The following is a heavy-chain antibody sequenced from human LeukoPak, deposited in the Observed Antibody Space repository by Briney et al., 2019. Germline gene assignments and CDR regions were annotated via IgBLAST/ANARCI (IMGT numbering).Heavy chain of an antibody. CDR3: ARHRSVVVITTDFDY. CDR2: IYYSGST. D-gene: IGHD3-22*01. J-gene: IGHJ4*02. Sequence: PSETLSLTCTVSGGSISSYYWSWIRQPPGKGLEWIGYIYYSGSTNYNPSLKSRVTISVDTSKNQFSLKLSSVTAADTAVYYCARHRSVVVITTDFDYWGQGTLVTVSS. V-gene: IGHV4-59*08. CDR1: GGSISSYY.